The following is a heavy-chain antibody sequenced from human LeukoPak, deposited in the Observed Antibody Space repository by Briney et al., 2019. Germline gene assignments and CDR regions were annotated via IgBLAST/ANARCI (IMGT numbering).Heavy chain of an antibody. CDR3: ARIGPSEDFQH. J-gene: IGHJ1*01. V-gene: IGHV3-66*01. D-gene: IGHD2-2*01. Sequence: GGSLRLSCAASGFSVSTNYMSWVRQAPGKGLEWVSFLYSGGTTHYADSVQDGFTISRHNFKTTLYLQMNSLRVEDTAVYYCARIGPSEDFQHWGQGTLVSVSS. CDR2: LYSGGTT. CDR1: GFSVSTNY.